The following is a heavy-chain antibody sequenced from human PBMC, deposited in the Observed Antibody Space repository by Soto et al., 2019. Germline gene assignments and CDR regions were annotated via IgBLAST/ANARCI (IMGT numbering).Heavy chain of an antibody. V-gene: IGHV2-5*02. D-gene: IGHD6-19*01. Sequence: QITLKESGPTLVKPTQTLTLTCTFTGFSLSSSHVAVGWIRQPPGKAPECLAFIYWDGNEHYSPSLRSRLTLTKDTSKNQLFLTMADMDPEDTATYFCAHGSGWLFDYCGQGTRVTVSS. CDR3: AHGSGWLFDY. CDR2: IYWDGNE. CDR1: GFSLSSSHVA. J-gene: IGHJ4*02.